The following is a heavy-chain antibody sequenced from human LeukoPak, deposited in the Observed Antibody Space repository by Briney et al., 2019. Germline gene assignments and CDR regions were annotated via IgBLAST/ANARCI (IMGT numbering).Heavy chain of an antibody. J-gene: IGHJ4*02. Sequence: GGSLRLSCAASGFTLSSCAMSWVRQAPGKGLEWVSAISGGGGSTYYAASVRGRFAISRDNSKNTLYLQMYSLRAEDTAVYYCAKDPAPYCGGGDCYIDYWGQGSLVTVSS. CDR1: GFTLSSCA. V-gene: IGHV3-23*01. CDR3: AKDPAPYCGGGDCYIDY. D-gene: IGHD2-21*02. CDR2: ISGGGGST.